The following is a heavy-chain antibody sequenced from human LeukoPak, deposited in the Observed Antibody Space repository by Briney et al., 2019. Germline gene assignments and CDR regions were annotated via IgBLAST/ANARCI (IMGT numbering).Heavy chain of an antibody. D-gene: IGHD5-12*01. Sequence: PSETLSLTCTVSGDSISRYYWSWIRQPPGKGLEWIGRVSHTGSTDYNPSLRSRVIVSVDTSKDQFSLKLSSVTAADTAVYYCARVDGWAYSGYDAFAFLRAPWGQGTLVTVSS. V-gene: IGHV4-34*01. J-gene: IGHJ5*02. CDR1: GDSISRYY. CDR3: ARVDGWAYSGYDAFAFLRAP. CDR2: VSHTGST.